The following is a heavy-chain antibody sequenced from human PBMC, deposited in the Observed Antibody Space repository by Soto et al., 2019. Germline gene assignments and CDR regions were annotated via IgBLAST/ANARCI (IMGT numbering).Heavy chain of an antibody. CDR2: ISGSGGST. CDR3: AKDFDRGNAFDY. CDR1: GGSISSSSYY. V-gene: IGHV3-23*01. J-gene: IGHJ4*02. Sequence: ETLSLTCTVSGGSISSSSYYWGWVRQAPGKGLEWVSAISGSGGSTYYADSVKGRFTISRDNSKNTLYLQMNSLRAEDTAVYYCAKDFDRGNAFDYWGQGTLVTVSS. D-gene: IGHD3-10*01.